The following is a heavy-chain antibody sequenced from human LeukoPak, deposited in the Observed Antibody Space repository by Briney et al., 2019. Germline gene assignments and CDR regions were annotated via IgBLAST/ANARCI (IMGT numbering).Heavy chain of an antibody. CDR3: AREGGLSDYGMDV. D-gene: IGHD3-16*02. CDR2: IWYDGSNK. Sequence: GGSLRLSCAASGFTFSSYGMRWVRQAPGKGLEWLAVIWYDGSNKYYADSVKGRFTISRDNSKNTLYLQMNSLRAEDTAVYYCAREGGLSDYGMDVWGQGTTVTVSS. J-gene: IGHJ6*02. CDR1: GFTFSSYG. V-gene: IGHV3-33*01.